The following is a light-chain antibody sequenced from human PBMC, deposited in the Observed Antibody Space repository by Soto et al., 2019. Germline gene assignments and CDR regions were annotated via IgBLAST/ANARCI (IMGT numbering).Light chain of an antibody. CDR1: QSVSSTY. J-gene: IGKJ4*01. CDR2: AAS. Sequence: EIVLTQSPGTLSLSPGERATHSCRASQSVSSTYLAWYQQKPGQAPRLLIYAASSRAPGIPDRFSGSGSGTDFTLTISRLGPEDFAVYFCQQYDGSPLTFGGGTKVEIK. CDR3: QQYDGSPLT. V-gene: IGKV3-20*01.